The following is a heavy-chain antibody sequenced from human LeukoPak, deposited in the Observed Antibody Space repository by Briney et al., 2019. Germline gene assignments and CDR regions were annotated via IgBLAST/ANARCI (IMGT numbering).Heavy chain of an antibody. Sequence: PSETLSLTCTVSGGSISSSTYYWGWIRQPPGKGLEWIGSVYYTGNTYYNPSLKSRVTLSVDMSKNQFSLKLSSMTAADTAVYYCARDPKRSLDAFDIWGLGTMVTVSS. D-gene: IGHD3-10*01. CDR1: GGSISSSTYY. J-gene: IGHJ3*02. CDR2: VYYTGNT. CDR3: ARDPKRSLDAFDI. V-gene: IGHV4-39*07.